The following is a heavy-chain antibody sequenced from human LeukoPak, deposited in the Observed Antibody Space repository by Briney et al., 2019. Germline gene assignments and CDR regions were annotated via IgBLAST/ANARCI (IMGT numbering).Heavy chain of an antibody. CDR3: AREGYVEMATSDAFDI. CDR2: IYTSGST. Sequence: SETLSLTCTVSGGSISSYYWSWLRQPAGKGLEWIGRIYTSGSTNYNPSLKSRVTMSVDTSKNQFSLKLSSVTAADTAVYYCAREGYVEMATSDAFDIWGQGTMVTVSS. V-gene: IGHV4-4*07. D-gene: IGHD5-24*01. J-gene: IGHJ3*02. CDR1: GGSISSYY.